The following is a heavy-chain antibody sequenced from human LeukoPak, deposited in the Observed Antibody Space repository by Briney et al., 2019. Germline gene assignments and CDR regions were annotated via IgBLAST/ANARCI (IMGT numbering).Heavy chain of an antibody. CDR3: ARDRSTVTTSSYYYGMDV. CDR1: GYTFTGYY. CDR2: INPNGGGT. V-gene: IGHV1-2*02. Sequence: ASVKVSCKASGYTFTGYYMHWVRQAPGQGLEWMGWINPNGGGTNYAQKFQGRVTMTRDTSISTAYMELRSLRSDDTAVYYCARDRSTVTTSSYYYGMDVWGQGTPVTVSS. J-gene: IGHJ6*02. D-gene: IGHD4-17*01.